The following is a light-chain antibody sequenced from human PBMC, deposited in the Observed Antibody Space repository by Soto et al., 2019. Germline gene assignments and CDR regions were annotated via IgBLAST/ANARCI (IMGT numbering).Light chain of an antibody. J-gene: IGKJ1*01. CDR1: QTISTF. V-gene: IGKV1-39*01. Sequence: DIQMTQSPASLSASVGDRVTISCRASQTISTFLNWYQQKPGTAPRLLIYRASSVQSGVPPRFSGSGSGRDFTLTISSLRPEDIATYFCHQSDSSPTSRFGQVTK. CDR2: RAS. CDR3: HQSDSSPTSR.